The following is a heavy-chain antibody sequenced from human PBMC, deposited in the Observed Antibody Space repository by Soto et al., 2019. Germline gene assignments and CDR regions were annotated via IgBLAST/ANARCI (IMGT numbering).Heavy chain of an antibody. Sequence: EVQLLESGGGLVQPGGSLRLSCAASGFTFSSYAMSWVRQAPGKGLEWVSAISGSGYTSDTGPTIHYADSVKGRFTISRNNAKNSLYLQMNSLRVEDTAVYYCARVSQSFIEYFQHWGQGTLVTVSS. D-gene: IGHD3-16*02. CDR2: ISGSGYTSDTGPTI. CDR1: GFTFSSYA. V-gene: IGHV3-23*01. CDR3: ARVSQSFIEYFQH. J-gene: IGHJ1*01.